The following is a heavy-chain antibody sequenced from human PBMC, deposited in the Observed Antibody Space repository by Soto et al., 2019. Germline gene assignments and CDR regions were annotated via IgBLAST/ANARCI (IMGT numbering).Heavy chain of an antibody. CDR2: IKQDGSEQ. CDR3: AREAV. Sequence: GGSLRRSCAASGFTFSGFWMSWVRQAPGKGLEWVANIKQDGSEQFYVDSVKGRFTISRDNAKNSLYLQMNSLRAEDTAVYYCAREAVWGQGTTVTVSS. J-gene: IGHJ6*02. CDR1: GFTFSGFW. V-gene: IGHV3-7*05.